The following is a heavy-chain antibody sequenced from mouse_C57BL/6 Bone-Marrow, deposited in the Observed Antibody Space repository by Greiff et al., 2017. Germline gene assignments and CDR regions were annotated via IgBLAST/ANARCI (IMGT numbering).Heavy chain of an antibody. Sequence: EVQLQESGAELVRPGASVKLSCTASGFNIKDDYMHWVKQRPEQGLEWIGWIDPENGDTEYASKFQGKATITADTSSNTAYLQLSSLTSEDTAVYYWTTRAAQATSFAYWGQGTLVTVSA. CDR2: IDPENGDT. CDR3: TTRAAQATSFAY. CDR1: GFNIKDDY. D-gene: IGHD3-2*02. V-gene: IGHV14-4*01. J-gene: IGHJ3*01.